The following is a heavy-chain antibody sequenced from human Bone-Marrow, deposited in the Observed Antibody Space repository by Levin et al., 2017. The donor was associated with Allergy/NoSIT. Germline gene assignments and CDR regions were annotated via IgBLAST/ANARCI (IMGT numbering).Heavy chain of an antibody. CDR3: ARENSPTATRSFDF. V-gene: IGHV3-33*01. CDR1: GFTFMSYS. D-gene: IGHD2-21*02. J-gene: IGHJ3*01. Sequence: LSLTCVASGFTFMSYSIHWVRQAPGKGPEWVAVTWGGGNDKYADSVKGRFTVSRDDSKNTFYLQMDSLRPDDTAVYYCARENSPTATRSFDFWGQGTLVTVSS. CDR2: TWGGGNDK.